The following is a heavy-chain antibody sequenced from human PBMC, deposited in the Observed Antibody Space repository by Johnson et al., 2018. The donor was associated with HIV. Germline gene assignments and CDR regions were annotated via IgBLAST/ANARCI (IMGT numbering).Heavy chain of an antibody. CDR2: LSYDGRTK. V-gene: IGHV3-30*03. CDR1: GFTFSDYY. Sequence: QVQLVESGGGLVKPGGSLRLSCAASGFTFSDYYMSWIRQAPGKGLEWVASLSYDGRTKDYADSVKGRFTISRDISKNLLYLQMNSLRTEDTAVYYCARVYYYDNKDGFDIWGQGTTVTVSS. D-gene: IGHD3-22*01. J-gene: IGHJ3*02. CDR3: ARVYYYDNKDGFDI.